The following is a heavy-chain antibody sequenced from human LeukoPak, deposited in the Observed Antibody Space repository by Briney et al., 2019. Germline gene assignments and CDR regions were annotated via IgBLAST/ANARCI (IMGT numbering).Heavy chain of an antibody. CDR2: INPNSGGT. J-gene: IGHJ6*02. D-gene: IGHD1-1*01. CDR1: GYTFTGYY. Sequence: GASVKVSCKASGYTFTGYYMHWVRQAPGQGLEWMGWINPNSGGTNYAQKFQGRVTMTRDTSISTAYMELSRLGSDDTAVYYCAREPERSPYYYYGMDVWGQGTTVTVSS. V-gene: IGHV1-2*02. CDR3: AREPERSPYYYYGMDV.